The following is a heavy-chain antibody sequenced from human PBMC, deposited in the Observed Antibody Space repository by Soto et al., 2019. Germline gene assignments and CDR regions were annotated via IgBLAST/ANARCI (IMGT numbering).Heavy chain of an antibody. CDR1: GFTFSSCS. CDR3: ERDGSAWSRDY. Sequence: EVQLVEAGGGLVKPGGSLRLSCAASGFTFSSCSMNWVRQAPGKGLEWVSSISSSSSYIYYADSVKGRFTISRDNAKNLLYLQMNSMRAEDTGVYYCERDGSAWSRDYWGQATLVTVS. J-gene: IGHJ4*02. CDR2: ISSSSSYI. V-gene: IGHV3-21*01. D-gene: IGHD6-19*01.